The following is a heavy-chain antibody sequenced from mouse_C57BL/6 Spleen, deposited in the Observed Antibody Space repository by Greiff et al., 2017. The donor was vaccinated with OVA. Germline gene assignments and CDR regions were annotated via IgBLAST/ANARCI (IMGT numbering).Heavy chain of an antibody. Sequence: QVQLQQSGAELARPGASVKLSCKASGYTFTSYGISWVKQRTGQGLEWIGEIYPRSGNTYYNEKFKGKATLTADKSSSTAYMELRSLTSEDSAVYFCARGHGSSYNGDYYFDYWGQGTTLTVSS. CDR2: IYPRSGNT. J-gene: IGHJ2*01. CDR3: ARGHGSSYNGDYYFDY. V-gene: IGHV1-81*01. D-gene: IGHD1-1*01. CDR1: GYTFTSYG.